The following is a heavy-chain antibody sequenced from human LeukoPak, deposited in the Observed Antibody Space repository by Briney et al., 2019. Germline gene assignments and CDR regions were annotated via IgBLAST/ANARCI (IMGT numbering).Heavy chain of an antibody. V-gene: IGHV3-11*04. CDR3: ARDLIMGSGSLDY. Sequence: GGSLRLSCAVSGFTFTDYYMSWIRQAPGKGLEWVSYIGSSGTTIYYADSVKGRFTISRDNAKNSLYLQMNSLRAEDTAVYYCARDLIMGSGSLDYWGQGTLVTVSS. CDR1: GFTFTDYY. CDR2: IGSSGTTI. D-gene: IGHD6-19*01. J-gene: IGHJ4*02.